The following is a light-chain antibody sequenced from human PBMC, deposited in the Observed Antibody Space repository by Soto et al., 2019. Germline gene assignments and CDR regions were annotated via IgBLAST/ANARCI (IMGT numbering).Light chain of an antibody. V-gene: IGLV2-14*01. J-gene: IGLJ1*01. CDR1: SSDVGGYNY. CDR2: EVS. Sequence: QSVLTRPASVSGSPGQSITISCTGTSSDVGGYNYVSWYQQHPGKAPKLMIYEVSNRPSGVSNRFSGSKSGNTASLTTSGLQAEDEADYYCSSYTSSSSYVFGTGTKVTVL. CDR3: SSYTSSSSYV.